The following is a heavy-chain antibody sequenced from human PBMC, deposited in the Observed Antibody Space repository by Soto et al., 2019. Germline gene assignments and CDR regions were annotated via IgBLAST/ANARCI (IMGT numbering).Heavy chain of an antibody. CDR3: ATRGRSLGYYYGMDV. CDR1: GYTFTSYA. Sequence: ASVKVSCKAPGYTFTSYAMHWVRQAPGQRLEWMGWINAGNGNTKYSQKFQGRVTITRDTFASTAYMELSSLRSEDTAVYYCATRGRSLGYYYGMDVWGQGTTVTVSS. D-gene: IGHD3-10*01. J-gene: IGHJ6*02. V-gene: IGHV1-3*01. CDR2: INAGNGNT.